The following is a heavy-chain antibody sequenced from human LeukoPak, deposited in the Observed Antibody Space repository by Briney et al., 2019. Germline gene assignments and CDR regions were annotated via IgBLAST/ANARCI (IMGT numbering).Heavy chain of an antibody. CDR1: GGSISSYY. J-gene: IGHJ4*02. CDR2: IYYSGST. D-gene: IGHD3-10*01. CDR3: ARAPLFYYGSGSWWDYFDY. V-gene: IGHV4-59*12. Sequence: SETLSLTCTVSGGSISSYYWSWIRQPPGKGLEWIGYIYYSGSTNYNPSLKSRVTISVDTSKNQFSLKLSSVTAADTAVYYCARAPLFYYGSGSWWDYFDYWGQGTLVTVSS.